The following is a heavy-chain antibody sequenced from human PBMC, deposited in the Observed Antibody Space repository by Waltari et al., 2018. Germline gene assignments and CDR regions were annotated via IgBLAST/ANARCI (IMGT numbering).Heavy chain of an antibody. Sequence: QLQLQESGPGLVKPSGTLSLTCNVSGDSISMENSYWDWIRQHPGKGLEWLGISFSSQSSCNNPSLKSRVTISLDTSKNQVSLRLTSVTAADTSVYYCARLITSGGAGSYYFHNWGQGALVTVSS. J-gene: IGHJ4*02. CDR3: ARLITSGGAGSYYFHN. V-gene: IGHV4-39*01. CDR2: SFSSQSS. D-gene: IGHD1-1*01. CDR1: GDSISMENSY.